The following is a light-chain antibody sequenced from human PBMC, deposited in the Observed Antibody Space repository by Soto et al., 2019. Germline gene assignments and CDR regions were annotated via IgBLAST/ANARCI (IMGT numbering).Light chain of an antibody. CDR2: DAT. CDR3: QQYSSYWT. J-gene: IGKJ1*01. V-gene: IGKV1-5*01. CDR1: QSISIW. Sequence: IQLTQSPSALSASIGDRVTITCRASQSISIWLAWYQQKPGKAPKLLIHDATSLESGVPSRFSGSGSGTEFTLTISSLQPDDFATYYCQQYSSYWTFAQGTKVDIK.